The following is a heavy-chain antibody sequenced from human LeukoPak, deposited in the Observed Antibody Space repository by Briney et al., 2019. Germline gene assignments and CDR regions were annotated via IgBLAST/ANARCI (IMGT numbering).Heavy chain of an antibody. CDR3: ARGLNGAPGREGLN. J-gene: IGHJ4*02. CDR1: GFTFSGYA. V-gene: IGHV3-30*04. CDR2: ISYDRSNK. Sequence: PGGSLRLSCAASGFTFSGYAMHWVRQAPGKGLEWVAVISYDRSNKYYADSVKGRFTISRDNSKNTLYLQMNSLRAEDTAVYYCARGLNGAPGREGLNWGQGTLVTVSS. D-gene: IGHD2-8*01.